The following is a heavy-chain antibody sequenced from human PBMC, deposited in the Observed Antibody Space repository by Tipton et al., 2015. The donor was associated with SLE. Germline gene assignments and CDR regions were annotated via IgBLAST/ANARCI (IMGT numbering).Heavy chain of an antibody. Sequence: GSLRLSCAASGFTVTNNYMNWVRQPPGKGLEWVSTIYSAGSTFYADSVKGRFTISRDNSRNTLYLQINSLGTEDTAIYYCARGSYEARVPVDAFDIWGQGTVVIVSS. D-gene: IGHD3-16*01. J-gene: IGHJ3*02. CDR2: IYSAGST. CDR1: GFTVTNNY. CDR3: ARGSYEARVPVDAFDI. V-gene: IGHV3-66*02.